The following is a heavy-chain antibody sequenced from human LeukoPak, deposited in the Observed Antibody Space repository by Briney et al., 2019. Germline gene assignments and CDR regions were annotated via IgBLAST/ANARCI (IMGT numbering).Heavy chain of an antibody. CDR2: INHSGST. J-gene: IGHJ4*02. D-gene: IGHD3-22*01. V-gene: IGHV4-34*01. CDR1: GGSFSGYY. Sequence: PSETLSLTRAVYGGSFSGYYWSWIRQPPGKGLEWIGEINHSGSTNYNPSLKSRFTISVDTSKNQFSLKLSSVTAADTAVYYCRLDSSGYYPDYWGQGTLVTVSS. CDR3: RLDSSGYYPDY.